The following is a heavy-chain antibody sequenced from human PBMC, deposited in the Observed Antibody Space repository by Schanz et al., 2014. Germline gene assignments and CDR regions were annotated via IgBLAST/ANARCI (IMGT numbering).Heavy chain of an antibody. J-gene: IGHJ6*03. CDR3: AREISSGYYPAVTYYIDV. V-gene: IGHV3-30-3*01. D-gene: IGHD3-22*01. CDR1: GFTFHTYD. Sequence: VHQEESGGGVAQTGRSLRLSCAASGFTFHTYDMHWVRQAPGKGLEWVAQISHDGHRDFYADTVKGRFTVSRDNTWKTLTLQMNSVRSDDTAIYHGAREISSGYYPAVTYYIDVWGKGTTVTVSS. CDR2: ISHDGHRD.